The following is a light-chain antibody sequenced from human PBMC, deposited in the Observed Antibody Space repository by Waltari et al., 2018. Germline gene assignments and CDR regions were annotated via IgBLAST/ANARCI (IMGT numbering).Light chain of an antibody. CDR2: MDD. J-gene: IGLJ2*01. V-gene: IGLV1-47*01. CDR1: SPNIGSHY. CDR3: ATRDDSLSAPV. Sequence: QSGLTQAPSAAGTPGQRVSISCSGSSPNIGSHYVNWYQHVPGTAPKLLIYMDDQRRAGVPDRFSASKSGTSASLAISGLRSEDEADYYCATRDDSLSAPVFGGGTKVTVL.